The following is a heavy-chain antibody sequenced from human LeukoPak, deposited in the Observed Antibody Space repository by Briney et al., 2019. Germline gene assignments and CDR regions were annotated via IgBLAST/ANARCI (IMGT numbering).Heavy chain of an antibody. V-gene: IGHV1-46*01. CDR1: GYTFTRYY. CDR3: AGGTTNTKGAFDM. Sequence: ASVKVSCKASGYTFTRYYMHWVRQGPGQGLEWMGIIDPSGGSTSYAQKFQGRVTMTRDTSTSTVYMELSSLRSEDTAVYYCAGGTTNTKGAFDMWGQGTMVTVSS. J-gene: IGHJ3*02. D-gene: IGHD2-8*01. CDR2: IDPSGGST.